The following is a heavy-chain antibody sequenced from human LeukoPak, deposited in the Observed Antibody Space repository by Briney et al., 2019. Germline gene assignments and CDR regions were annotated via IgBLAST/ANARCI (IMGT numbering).Heavy chain of an antibody. CDR1: GYTFTSYY. D-gene: IGHD5-24*01. J-gene: IGHJ3*02. Sequence: RRASVKVSCKASGYTFTSYYMHWVRQAPGQGLEWMGIINPRGGSTGYAQKFQGRVTMTRDTSTSTVYMELSSLRSDDTAVYYCARDKEMATITGAFDIWGQGTMVTVSS. CDR3: ARDKEMATITGAFDI. V-gene: IGHV1-46*01. CDR2: INPRGGST.